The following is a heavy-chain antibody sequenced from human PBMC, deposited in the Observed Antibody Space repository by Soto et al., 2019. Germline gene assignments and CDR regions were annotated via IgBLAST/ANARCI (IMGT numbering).Heavy chain of an antibody. D-gene: IGHD3-22*01. CDR1: GYNFTNFW. Sequence: PGESLKISCDGSGYNFTNFWIHWVRQLPGKGLEWMGRIDPRDSETNYSPSFQGHVTISTAKSVTTAYLQWSSLKASDTALYYCARREYSYSRGSFEYWGQGTLVTV. J-gene: IGHJ4*01. CDR3: ARREYSYSRGSFEY. CDR2: IDPRDSET. V-gene: IGHV5-10-1*01.